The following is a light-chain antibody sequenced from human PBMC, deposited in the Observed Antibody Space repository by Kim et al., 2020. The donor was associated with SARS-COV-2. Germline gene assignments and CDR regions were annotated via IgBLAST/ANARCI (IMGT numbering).Light chain of an antibody. CDR3: QQVNSYPLT. CDR1: QGISSY. J-gene: IGKJ4*01. V-gene: IGKV1-9*01. CDR2: AAS. Sequence: ASVGDRVTIPCRASQGISSYLAWYQQSPGKAPKLLIYAASTLQSGVPSRFSGSGSGTDFTLTISTLQPEDFATYYCQQVNSYPLTFGGGTKVDIK.